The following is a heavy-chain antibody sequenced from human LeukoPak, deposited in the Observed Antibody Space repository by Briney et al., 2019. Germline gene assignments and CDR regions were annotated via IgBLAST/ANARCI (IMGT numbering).Heavy chain of an antibody. D-gene: IGHD3-10*01. CDR1: GGSISSSSYH. Sequence: SETLSLTCTVSGGSISSSSYHWGWIRQPPGKGLEWIGSIYYSGSTYYNPSLKSRVTISVDTSKNQFSLKLRSVTAADTAVYYCAREYGSGNFDYWGQGTLVTVSS. V-gene: IGHV4-39*01. CDR3: AREYGSGNFDY. J-gene: IGHJ4*02. CDR2: IYYSGST.